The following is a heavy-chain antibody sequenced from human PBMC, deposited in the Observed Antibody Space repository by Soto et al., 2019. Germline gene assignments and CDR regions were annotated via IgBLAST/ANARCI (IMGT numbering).Heavy chain of an antibody. CDR2: IYYSGST. D-gene: IGHD2-21*02. CDR1: GGSISSGGYY. Sequence: QVQLQESGPGLVKPSQTLSLTCTVSGGSISSGGYYWSWIRQHQGKGLEWIGYIYYSGSTYYNPSRKSRVTISVHPSKNQFALKLSSVTAADTGVYYCGREPGVVTAMHYFDYWGQGPLVTVSS. J-gene: IGHJ4*02. V-gene: IGHV4-31*03. CDR3: GREPGVVTAMHYFDY.